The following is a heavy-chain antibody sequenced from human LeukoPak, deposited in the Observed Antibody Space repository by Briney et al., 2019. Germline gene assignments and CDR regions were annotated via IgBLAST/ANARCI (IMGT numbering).Heavy chain of an antibody. CDR2: ISAYNGNT. V-gene: IGHV1-18*01. D-gene: IGHD3-3*01. CDR1: GYTFTSYG. Sequence: ASVKVSCKASGYTFTSYGISWVRQAPGQGLEWMGWISAYNGNTNYAQKLQGRVTMTTDTSTSTAYMELRSLRSDDTAVYYCARDDTTIFGVVTDFDYWGQGTLVTVSS. CDR3: ARDDTTIFGVVTDFDY. J-gene: IGHJ4*02.